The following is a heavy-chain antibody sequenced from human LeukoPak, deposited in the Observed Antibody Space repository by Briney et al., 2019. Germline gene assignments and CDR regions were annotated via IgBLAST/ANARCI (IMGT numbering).Heavy chain of an antibody. D-gene: IGHD4-17*01. V-gene: IGHV3-74*01. CDR1: GFTFSNYW. J-gene: IGHJ6*03. CDR2: INSDGINT. CDR3: ARDDYGDYGPYYYYYMDV. Sequence: GGSLRLSCAASGFTFSNYWMHWVRQAPGKGLVWVSRINSDGINTSYADSVKGRFTISRDNAKNSLYLQMNSLRAEDTAVYYCARDDYGDYGPYYYYYMDVWGKGTTVTVSS.